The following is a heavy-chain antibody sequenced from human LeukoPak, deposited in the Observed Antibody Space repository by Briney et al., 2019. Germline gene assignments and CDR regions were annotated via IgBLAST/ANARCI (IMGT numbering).Heavy chain of an antibody. D-gene: IGHD2/OR15-2a*01. CDR2: INYSGGST. CDR1: GFTFSSNA. CDR3: SRLIIARTPFYFDY. V-gene: IGHV3-23*01. J-gene: IGHJ4*02. Sequence: PGGSLRLSCAASGFTFSSNAMSWVRQAPGKGLEWVSGINYSGGSTYYADSVKGRFTISRDNSKSTLFLQLNNLRAEDTAVYFCSRLIIARTPFYFDYWGQGTLVTVSS.